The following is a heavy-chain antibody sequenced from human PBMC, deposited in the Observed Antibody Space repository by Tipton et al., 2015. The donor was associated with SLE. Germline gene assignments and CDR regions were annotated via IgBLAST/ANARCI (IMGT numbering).Heavy chain of an antibody. CDR2: IYYSGST. CDR3: ARLGTGTTIGFWFDY. CDR1: GVSISSGGYY. Sequence: TLSLTCTVSGVSISSGGYYWSWIRQHPGKGLEWIGYIYYSGSTYYNPSLKSRVTISVDTSKNQFSLKLSSVTAADTAVYYCARLGTGTTIGFWFDYWGQGTLVTVSS. V-gene: IGHV4-31*03. J-gene: IGHJ4*02. D-gene: IGHD1-1*01.